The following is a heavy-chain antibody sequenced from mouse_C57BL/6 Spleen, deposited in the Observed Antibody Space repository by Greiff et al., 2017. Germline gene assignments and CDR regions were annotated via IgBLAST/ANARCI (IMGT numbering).Heavy chain of an antibody. J-gene: IGHJ2*01. CDR3: ARKGDYYGSSSVYFDY. Sequence: QVQLQQSGAELARPGASVKLSCKASGYTFTSYGISWVKQRTGQGLEWIGEIYPRSGNTYYNEKFKGKATLTADKSSSTAYMELRSLTSEDSAVYFCARKGDYYGSSSVYFDYWGQGTTLTVAS. D-gene: IGHD1-1*01. V-gene: IGHV1-81*01. CDR2: IYPRSGNT. CDR1: GYTFTSYG.